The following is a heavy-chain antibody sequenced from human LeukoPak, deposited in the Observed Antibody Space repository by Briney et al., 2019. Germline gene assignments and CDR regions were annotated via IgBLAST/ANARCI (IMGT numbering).Heavy chain of an antibody. Sequence: WGSLILSCAASGFTFSSYGMHWVRQAPGKGLEWVAFIRYDGSNKYYADSVKGRFTISRDNSKNTLYLQMNSLRAEDTAVYYCAKDSALSSWKNYFDYWGQGTLVTVSS. V-gene: IGHV3-30*02. CDR1: GFTFSSYG. CDR3: AKDSALSSWKNYFDY. CDR2: IRYDGSNK. J-gene: IGHJ4*02. D-gene: IGHD6-13*01.